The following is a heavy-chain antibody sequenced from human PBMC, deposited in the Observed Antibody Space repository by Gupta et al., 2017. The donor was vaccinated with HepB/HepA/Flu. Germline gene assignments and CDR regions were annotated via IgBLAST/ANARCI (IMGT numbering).Heavy chain of an antibody. D-gene: IGHD6-13*01. V-gene: IGHV3-30*18. CDR2: ISYDGSNK. CDR3: AKARRHSSSWYRWFDP. Sequence: QVQLVESGGGVVQPGRSLRLSCAASGFTFSSYGMHWVRQAPGKGLEWVAVISYDGSNKYYADSVKGRFTISRDNSKNTLYLQMNSLRAEDTAVYYCAKARRHSSSWYRWFDPWGQGTLVTGSS. J-gene: IGHJ5*02. CDR1: GFTFSSYG.